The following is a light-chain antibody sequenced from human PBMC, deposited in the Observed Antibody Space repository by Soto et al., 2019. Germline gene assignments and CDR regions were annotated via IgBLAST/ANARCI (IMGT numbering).Light chain of an antibody. CDR1: QSVSSRY. J-gene: IGKJ1*01. CDR3: QQDYNLTWT. V-gene: IGKV3D-7*01. CDR2: GAS. Sequence: IVLTQYPGTLSLSPGERATLSCRASQSVSSRYLAWYQQKPGQAPTLVIYGASARATGIPARFSGSVSGTDGIITISSLNPEDGSVYYCQQDYNLTWTFGQGTKVDIK.